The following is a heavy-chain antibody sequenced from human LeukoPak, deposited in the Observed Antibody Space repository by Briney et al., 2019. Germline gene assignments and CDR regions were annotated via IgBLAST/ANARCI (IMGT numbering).Heavy chain of an antibody. CDR1: GGSISSYY. D-gene: IGHD5-18*01. Sequence: PSETLSLTCTVSGGSISSYYWSWIRQPPGKGLEWIGYVYDSGATNYNPSLKSRLTISVDTSKNQFSLKLRSVTAADTAVYYCARGYTAMSRNYYYGMDVWGQGTTVTVSS. CDR3: ARGYTAMSRNYYYGMDV. J-gene: IGHJ6*02. V-gene: IGHV4-59*01. CDR2: VYDSGAT.